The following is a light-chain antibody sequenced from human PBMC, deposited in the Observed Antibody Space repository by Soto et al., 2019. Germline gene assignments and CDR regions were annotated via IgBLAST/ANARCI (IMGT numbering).Light chain of an antibody. Sequence: DIQMTQSPSTVSASEGDRVIITCRASQSVNNWLAWYQQKPGKAPKLLIYAASSLEGGVAARFSGSGSETDFTLTISSLQPDDFATYYCQHNSTYPRSFGQGTKVEI. CDR1: QSVNNW. CDR2: AAS. CDR3: QHNSTYPRS. V-gene: IGKV1-5*01. J-gene: IGKJ1*01.